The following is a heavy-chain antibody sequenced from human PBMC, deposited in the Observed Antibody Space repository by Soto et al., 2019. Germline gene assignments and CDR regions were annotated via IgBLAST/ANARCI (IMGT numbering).Heavy chain of an antibody. CDR3: ARGRFHYYGMDV. Sequence: PGGSLRLSCAASGFTFSSYDMHWVRQATGKGLEWVSAIGTAGDTYYPGSVKGRFTISRENAKNSLYLQMNSLKASDSAMYYCARGRFHYYGMDVWGQGTTVTVSS. D-gene: IGHD2-21*01. J-gene: IGHJ6*02. CDR1: GFTFSSYD. CDR2: IGTAGDT. V-gene: IGHV3-13*04.